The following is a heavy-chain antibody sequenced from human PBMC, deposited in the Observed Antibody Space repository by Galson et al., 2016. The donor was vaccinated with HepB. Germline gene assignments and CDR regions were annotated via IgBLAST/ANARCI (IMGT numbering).Heavy chain of an antibody. CDR2: IQQDGGVK. V-gene: IGHV3-7*01. Sequence: SLRLSCAASGFTFSGYYMTWVRQGPGKGLEWVAKIQQDGGVKYYVDSVKGRFTISRDNAKNSLYLQINSLRAEDTAVYYCAREDFYRLGVWGQGTTVTVYS. J-gene: IGHJ6*02. CDR3: AREDFYRLGV. CDR1: GFTFSGYY. D-gene: IGHD2/OR15-2a*01.